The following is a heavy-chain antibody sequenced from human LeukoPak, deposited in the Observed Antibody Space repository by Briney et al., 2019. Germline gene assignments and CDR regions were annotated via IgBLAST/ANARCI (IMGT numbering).Heavy chain of an antibody. Sequence: GGSLRLSCAASGFTFDDYAMHWVRQAPGKGLEWVSGISWNSGSIGYADSVKGRFTISRDNAKNSLYLQMNSLRAEDTALYYCAKDISYGDRGPDYWGQGTLVTVSS. CDR3: AKDISYGDRGPDY. CDR2: ISWNSGSI. V-gene: IGHV3-9*01. J-gene: IGHJ4*02. D-gene: IGHD4-17*01. CDR1: GFTFDDYA.